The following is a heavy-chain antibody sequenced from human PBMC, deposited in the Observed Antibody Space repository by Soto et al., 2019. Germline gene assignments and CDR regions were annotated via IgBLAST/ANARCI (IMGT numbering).Heavy chain of an antibody. J-gene: IGHJ6*02. CDR2: IYYSGST. D-gene: IGHD2-2*03. V-gene: IGHV4-31*03. Sequence: PSETLSLTCTVSGGSISSGGYYWSWIRQHPGKGLEWIGYIYYSGSTYYNPSLKSRVTISVDTSKNQFSLKLSSVTAADTAVYYCARFGYPSGYYYYGMDVWGQGTTVPVSS. CDR3: ARFGYPSGYYYYGMDV. CDR1: GGSISSGGYY.